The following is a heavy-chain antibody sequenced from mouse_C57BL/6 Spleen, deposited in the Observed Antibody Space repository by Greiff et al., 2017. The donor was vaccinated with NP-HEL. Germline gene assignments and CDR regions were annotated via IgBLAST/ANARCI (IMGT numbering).Heavy chain of an antibody. CDR2: IYPSDSET. V-gene: IGHV1-61*01. D-gene: IGHD1-1*01. Sequence: QVQLQQPGAELVRPGSSVKLSCKASGYTFTSYWMDWVKQRPGQGLEWIGNIYPSDSETHYNQKFKDKATLTVDKSSSTAYMQLSSLTSEDSAVYYGARWYYGSWGYFEVWGTGTTVTVSS. CDR1: GYTFTSYW. J-gene: IGHJ1*03. CDR3: ARWYYGSWGYFEV.